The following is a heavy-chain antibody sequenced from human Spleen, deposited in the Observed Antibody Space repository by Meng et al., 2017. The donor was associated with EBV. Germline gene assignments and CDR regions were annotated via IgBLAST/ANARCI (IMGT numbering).Heavy chain of an antibody. CDR2: VYNTGRGT. CDR1: CDSFSRCYYY. J-gene: IGHJ4*02. V-gene: IGHV4-61*01. Sequence: VALDELGPALVKLWGTLSRARTVLCDSFSRCYYYWSWIRQSPGRRLEWFGYVYNTGRGTNYNPSLNGRVTLPVDTSKKQFSLKLISVTAADAAVSYCAGTYSSGWDYYFHYWGQGTLVTVSS. CDR3: AGTYSSGWDYYFHY. D-gene: IGHD6-19*01.